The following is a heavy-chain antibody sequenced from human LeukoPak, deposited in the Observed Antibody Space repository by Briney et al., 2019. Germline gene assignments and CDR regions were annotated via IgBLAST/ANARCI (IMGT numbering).Heavy chain of an antibody. Sequence: GRSLRLSCAASGFTFSSYAMHWVRQAPGKGLEWVAVISYDGSNKYYADSVKGRFTISRDNSKNTLYLQMNSLRAEDTAVYYCASLIVVVPAATHLQGGDWFDPWGQGTLVTVSS. CDR3: ASLIVVVPAATHLQGGDWFDP. J-gene: IGHJ5*02. CDR2: ISYDGSNK. D-gene: IGHD2-2*01. CDR1: GFTFSSYA. V-gene: IGHV3-30-3*01.